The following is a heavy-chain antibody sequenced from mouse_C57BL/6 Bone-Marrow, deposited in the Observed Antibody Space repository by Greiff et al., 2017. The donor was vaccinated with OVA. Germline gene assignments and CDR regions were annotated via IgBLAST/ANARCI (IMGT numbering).Heavy chain of an antibody. D-gene: IGHD4-1*01. J-gene: IGHJ2*01. V-gene: IGHV1-7*01. CDR1: GYTFTSYW. CDR2: INPSSGYT. CDR3: ANTNGGDD. Sequence: QVQLQQSGAELAKPGASVTLSCTASGYTFTSYWMHWVKQRPGQGLEWIGYINPSSGYTKHNQKFKDKAILTADKSSSTAYMQLSSLTYADSAVYYCANTNGGDDWGQGTTVTVSS.